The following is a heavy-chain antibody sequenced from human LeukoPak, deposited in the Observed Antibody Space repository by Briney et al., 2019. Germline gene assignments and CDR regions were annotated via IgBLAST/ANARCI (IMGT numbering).Heavy chain of an antibody. CDR2: IYTSGST. V-gene: IGHV4-4*07. CDR3: ARDRAIEYYFDY. D-gene: IGHD1-26*01. CDR1: GGSISSYY. Sequence: SDTLSLTCTVSGGSISSYYWSWIRQPAGHGLEWIGRIYTSGSTNYNPSLKSRVTMSVDTSKNQFSLKLSSVTAADTAVYYCARDRAIEYYFDYWGQGTLVAVSS. J-gene: IGHJ4*02.